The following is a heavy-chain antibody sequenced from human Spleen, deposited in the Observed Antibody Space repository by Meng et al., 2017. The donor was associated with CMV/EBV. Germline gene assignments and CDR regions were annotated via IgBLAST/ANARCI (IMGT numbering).Heavy chain of an antibody. CDR1: GYTFIDYY. Sequence: NVSCEASGYTFIDYYMHWVRQAPGQGLEWMGWIHPNSGGTNYAPNFQGRVTMTRDTSISTAYMELSSLRSDDTAVYYCARDSGGSADSWGQGTLVTVSS. D-gene: IGHD1-26*01. V-gene: IGHV1-2*02. CDR2: IHPNSGGT. CDR3: ARDSGGSADS. J-gene: IGHJ4*02.